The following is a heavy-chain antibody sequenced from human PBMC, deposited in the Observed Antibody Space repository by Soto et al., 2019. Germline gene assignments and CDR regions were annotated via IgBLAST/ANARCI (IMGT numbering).Heavy chain of an antibody. Sequence: QVQLVESGGGVVQPGRSLSLSCAASGLTFSSYAMHWVRRAPGKGLEWMAVMSYDGSNKYYADSVKGRFTISRDNSKNTLYLQMNSLRPEDTALYYCARDGGAYWGQGTLVIVSS. CDR2: MSYDGSNK. D-gene: IGHD3-16*01. CDR1: GLTFSSYA. J-gene: IGHJ4*02. CDR3: ARDGGAY. V-gene: IGHV3-30-3*01.